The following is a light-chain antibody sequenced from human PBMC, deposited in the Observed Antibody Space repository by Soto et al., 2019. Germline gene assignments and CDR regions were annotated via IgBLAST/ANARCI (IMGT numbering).Light chain of an antibody. CDR2: GAS. CDR3: QQYGSSPQ. V-gene: IGKV3-20*01. J-gene: IGKJ1*01. Sequence: EIVLTQSPGTLSLSPGERVTLSCRASQSVSSSYLAWYQQKPGQAPRLLIYGASSRATGIPDRFSGSGSGTDFTLTISRQEPEDFAVYYCQQYGSSPQFGQGTKVEIK. CDR1: QSVSSSY.